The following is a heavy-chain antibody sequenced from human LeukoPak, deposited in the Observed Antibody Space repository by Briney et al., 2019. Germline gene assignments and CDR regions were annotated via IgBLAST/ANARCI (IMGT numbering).Heavy chain of an antibody. Sequence: SETLSLTCTVSGGSISSGSYYWSWIRQPAGKGLEWIGRIYTSGSTNYNPSLKSRVTISVDTSKNQFSLKLSSVTAADTAVYYCARAPVAGSPGFDPWGQGTLVTVSS. CDR2: IYTSGST. D-gene: IGHD6-19*01. J-gene: IGHJ5*02. CDR1: GGSISSGSYY. V-gene: IGHV4-61*02. CDR3: ARAPVAGSPGFDP.